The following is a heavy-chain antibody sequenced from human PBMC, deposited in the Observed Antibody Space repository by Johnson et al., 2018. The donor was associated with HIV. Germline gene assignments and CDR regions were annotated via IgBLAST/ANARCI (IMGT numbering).Heavy chain of an antibody. V-gene: IGHV3-30-3*01. CDR2: ISYDGSNK. CDR3: ARASSSWYQGRAFDI. Sequence: QVQLVESGGGLVKPGGSLRLSCAASGFTFSDYYMSWVRQAPGKGLEWVAVISYDGSNKYYADSVKGRFTISRDNSKNTLYLQMNSLRAEDTAVYYCARASSSWYQGRAFDIWGQGTMVTVSS. CDR1: GFTFSDYY. J-gene: IGHJ3*02. D-gene: IGHD6-13*01.